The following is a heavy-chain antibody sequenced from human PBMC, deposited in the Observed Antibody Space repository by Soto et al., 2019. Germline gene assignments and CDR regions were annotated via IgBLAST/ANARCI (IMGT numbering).Heavy chain of an antibody. J-gene: IGHJ4*02. CDR3: AREVAAAGKFDY. CDR2: IYYSGST. CDR1: GGSISSGGYY. D-gene: IGHD6-13*01. Sequence: SETLSLTCTVSGGSISSGGYYWSWIRQHPGKGLEWIGYIYYSGSTYYNPSLKSRVTISVDTSKNQFSLKLSSVTAADTAVYYCAREVAAAGKFDYWGQGTLVTVSS. V-gene: IGHV4-31*03.